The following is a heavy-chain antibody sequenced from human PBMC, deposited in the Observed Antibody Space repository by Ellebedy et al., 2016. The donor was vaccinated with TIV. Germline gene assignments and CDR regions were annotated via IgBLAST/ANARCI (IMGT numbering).Heavy chain of an antibody. CDR3: ARSVAGWGNFDY. D-gene: IGHD3-16*01. Sequence: GESLKISCATSGFTFSDHYIDWVRQAPGKGLEWVGRSRDKANGHTTEYAASVKGRFTVSRDDSKNSLFLQMNSLKAEDTAVYFCARSVAGWGNFDYWGQGTLVTVSS. CDR2: SRDKANGHTT. V-gene: IGHV3-72*01. CDR1: GFTFSDHY. J-gene: IGHJ4*02.